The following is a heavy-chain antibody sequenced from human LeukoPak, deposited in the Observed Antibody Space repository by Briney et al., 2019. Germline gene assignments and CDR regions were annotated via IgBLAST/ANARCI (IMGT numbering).Heavy chain of an antibody. CDR2: ITGSGGGT. D-gene: IGHD3-3*01. CDR3: AKDRWVSRSDNYYTLFDY. J-gene: IGHJ4*02. Sequence: GGSLRLSCAAFGFTFSNYAINWVRQAPGKGLEWVSSITGSGGGTYYADSVKGRFNSSRDNSKNTLYLQMNRLSAEDTAVYYCAKDRWVSRSDNYYTLFDYWGKGTLVTVSS. V-gene: IGHV3-23*01. CDR1: GFTFSNYA.